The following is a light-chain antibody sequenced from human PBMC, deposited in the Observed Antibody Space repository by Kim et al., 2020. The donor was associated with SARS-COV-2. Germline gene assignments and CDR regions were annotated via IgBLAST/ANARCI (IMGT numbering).Light chain of an antibody. CDR2: EVN. CDR3: SAYPSTSTLV. J-gene: IGLJ1*01. V-gene: IGLV2-14*01. Sequence: QSALTQPASVSGSPGQSITISCTGTSSDIGAYDYVSWYQQHPGKAPKLMIYEVNNRPSGVSNRFFGPKSGNTASLTISVLQAEDEADYYCSAYPSTSTLVLGTGTKVTVL. CDR1: SSDIGAYDY.